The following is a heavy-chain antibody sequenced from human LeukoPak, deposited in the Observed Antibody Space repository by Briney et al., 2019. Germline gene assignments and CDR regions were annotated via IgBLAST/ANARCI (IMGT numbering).Heavy chain of an antibody. D-gene: IGHD3-3*01. CDR1: GFIFSSYW. V-gene: IGHV3-7*01. CDR2: IKRDGSER. CDR3: ARDKEAAVDFWSGYYPL. Sequence: PGGSLRLSCAASGFIFSSYWMGWVRQAPGKGLEWVANIKRDGSERYYEDSVKGRFTISRDNAQNSLYLQMNSLRDEGTAVYYCARDKEAAVDFWSGYYPLWGQGTLVTVSS. J-gene: IGHJ4*02.